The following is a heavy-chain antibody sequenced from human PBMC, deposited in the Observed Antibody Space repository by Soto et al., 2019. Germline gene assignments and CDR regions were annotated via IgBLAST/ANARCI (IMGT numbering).Heavy chain of an antibody. CDR1: GYTFTSYG. Sequence: ASVKVSCKASGYTFTSYGISWVRQAPGQGLEWMGWISACNGNTNYAQKLQGRVTMTTDTSTSTAYMELRSLRSDDTAVYYCARHYDYVWGSYRQDNYFDYWGQGTLVTVSS. CDR3: ARHYDYVWGSYRQDNYFDY. D-gene: IGHD3-16*02. V-gene: IGHV1-18*04. J-gene: IGHJ4*02. CDR2: ISACNGNT.